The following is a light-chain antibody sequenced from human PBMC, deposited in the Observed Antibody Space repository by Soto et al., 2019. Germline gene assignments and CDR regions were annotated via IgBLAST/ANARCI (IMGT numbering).Light chain of an antibody. CDR1: QSINSW. Sequence: DTQMTQSPSTLSASVGDRVTITCRASQSINSWLAWYQQKPGKAPKLLIYKASNLESGVHSRFSGSASGTEFTLTISSLQPDDLATYYCQQYNGYSGTFGQGTKVEIK. CDR3: QQYNGYSGT. V-gene: IGKV1-5*03. CDR2: KAS. J-gene: IGKJ2*02.